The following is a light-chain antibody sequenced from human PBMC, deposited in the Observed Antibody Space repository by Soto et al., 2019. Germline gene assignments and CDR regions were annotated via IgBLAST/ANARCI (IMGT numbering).Light chain of an antibody. CDR1: QSVSSRY. CDR3: QQRHMWPIT. CDR2: GAS. V-gene: IGKV3D-20*02. J-gene: IGKJ5*01. Sequence: EIVLTQSPGTLSLSAGERATLSCRASQSVSSRYIAWYQQMPGQAPRLLIYGASTRATGIPPRFSGSGSGTDFTLTISSLEPEDSAVYYCQQRHMWPITFGQGTRLEIK.